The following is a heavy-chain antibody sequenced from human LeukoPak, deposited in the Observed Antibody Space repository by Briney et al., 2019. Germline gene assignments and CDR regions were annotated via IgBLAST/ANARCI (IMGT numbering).Heavy chain of an antibody. CDR1: GFTFSSYA. V-gene: IGHV3-30*04. CDR3: ARCTTERTFGSLREIKRSREIDY. CDR2: ISYDGTNK. Sequence: GRSLRLSCAASGFTFSSYAMHWVRQAPGKGLEWVAVISYDGTNKYYADSVKGRFTISRDNAKNTLYLQMNSLRVEDTAVYYCARCTTERTFGSLREIKRSREIDYWGQGTLVTVSS. D-gene: IGHD1-1*01. J-gene: IGHJ4*02.